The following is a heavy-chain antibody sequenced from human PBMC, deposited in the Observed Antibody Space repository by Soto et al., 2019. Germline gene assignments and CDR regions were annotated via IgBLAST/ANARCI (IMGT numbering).Heavy chain of an antibody. CDR2: ISAYNGNT. Sequence: ASVKVSCKASGYTFTSYGISWVRQAPGQGTEWMGWISAYNGNTNYVQKLQGRVTMTTDTSTSTAYMELRSLRSDDTAVYYCARERYYDYVWGSYRYTAPDSFDYWGQGTLVTVSS. CDR3: ARERYYDYVWGSYRYTAPDSFDY. D-gene: IGHD3-16*02. CDR1: GYTFTSYG. V-gene: IGHV1-18*01. J-gene: IGHJ4*02.